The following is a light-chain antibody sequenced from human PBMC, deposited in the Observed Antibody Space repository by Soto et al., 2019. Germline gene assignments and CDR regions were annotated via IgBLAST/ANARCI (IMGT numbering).Light chain of an antibody. CDR1: SSDVGSYDH. J-gene: IGLJ1*01. CDR2: AVS. CDR3: XSXTGSXTSYV. V-gene: IGLV2-14*01. Sequence: QSALTQPASVSGSPGQSITISCSGTSSDVGSYDHVAWYQQFPGKTPKLMIYAVSNRPSGVSNRFSGSKCGNTASLTNSRXXAEDAADXYXXSXTGSXTSYV.